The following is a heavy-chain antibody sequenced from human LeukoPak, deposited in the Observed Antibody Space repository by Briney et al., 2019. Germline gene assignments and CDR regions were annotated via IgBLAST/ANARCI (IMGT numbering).Heavy chain of an antibody. CDR2: IYYSGST. V-gene: IGHV4-34*01. Sequence: KSSETLSLTCAVYGGSFSGYYWSWIRQPPGKGLEWIGSIYYSGSTYYNPSLNSRVTIFIDMSKNQFSLKLSSVTATDTAVYYCARLVCGGGSCPAEFDYWGQGTLVTVSS. CDR3: ARLVCGGGSCPAEFDY. D-gene: IGHD2-15*01. CDR1: GGSFSGYY. J-gene: IGHJ4*02.